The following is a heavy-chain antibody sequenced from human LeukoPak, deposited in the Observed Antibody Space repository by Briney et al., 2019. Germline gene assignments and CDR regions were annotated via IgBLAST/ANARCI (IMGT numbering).Heavy chain of an antibody. J-gene: IGHJ4*02. CDR3: ARDPFGGRADS. Sequence: PGGSLRLSCAASGFTFSSYWMHWVRQAPGKGLVWVSRIKSDGSSTNYADSVKGRFTISRDNAQNTLYLQMNSLRAEDTAVYYCARDPFGGRADSWGQGTLVTVSS. V-gene: IGHV3-74*01. CDR2: IKSDGSST. CDR1: GFTFSSYW. D-gene: IGHD4-23*01.